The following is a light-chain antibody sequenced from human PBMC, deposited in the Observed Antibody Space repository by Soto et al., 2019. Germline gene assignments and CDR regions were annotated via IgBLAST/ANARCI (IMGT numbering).Light chain of an antibody. CDR1: QSVSSY. CDR2: DAS. Sequence: EIVLTQSPATLSLSPGERATLSCRASQSVSSYLAWYQQKPGQAPTLLIYDASNRATGIPARFSGSGSGTDFTLTISSLEPEDFAAYSCQQRSNWPLTFGGGTKVEIK. CDR3: QQRSNWPLT. J-gene: IGKJ4*01. V-gene: IGKV3-11*01.